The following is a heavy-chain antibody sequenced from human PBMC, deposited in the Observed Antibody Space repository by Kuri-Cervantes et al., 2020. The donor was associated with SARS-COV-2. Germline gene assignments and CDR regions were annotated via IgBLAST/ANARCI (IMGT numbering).Heavy chain of an antibody. J-gene: IGHJ4*02. D-gene: IGHD3-16*02. CDR1: GFTFSSYS. Sequence: GESLKISCAASGFTFSSYSMNWVRQAPGKGLEWVSYISSSSSTIYYADSVKGRFTISRDNAKNSLYLQMNSLRDEGTAVYYCARETGYYDYVWGSYRGPGIWGQGTLVTVSS. V-gene: IGHV3-48*02. CDR3: ARETGYYDYVWGSYRGPGI. CDR2: ISSSSSTI.